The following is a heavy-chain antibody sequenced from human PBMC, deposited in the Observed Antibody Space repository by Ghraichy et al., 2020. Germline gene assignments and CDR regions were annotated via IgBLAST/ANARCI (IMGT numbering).Heavy chain of an antibody. CDR1: DGPFSGFY. Sequence: SETLSLKCAVDDGPFSGFYWNWIRQSPGQGLEWIGEIFESGIMNSNPSLKSRVTMSIDKSKKQFSLNLISVTAADTAVYYCARGSSCVGTTCCNRGYLAPWGQGTLVTVSS. CDR2: IFESGIM. V-gene: IGHV4-34*01. J-gene: IGHJ5*02. D-gene: IGHD2-2*01. CDR3: ARGSSCVGTTCCNRGYLAP.